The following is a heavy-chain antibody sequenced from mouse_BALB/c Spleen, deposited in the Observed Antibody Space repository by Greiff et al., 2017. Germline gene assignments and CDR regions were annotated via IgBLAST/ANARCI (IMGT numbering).Heavy chain of an antibody. CDR2: INPGSGGT. D-gene: IGHD2-14*01. V-gene: IGHV1-54*01. CDR1: GYAFTNYL. Sequence: QVQLKQPGAELVRPGTSVKVSCKASGYAFTNYLIEWVKQRPGQGLEWIGVINPGSGGTNYNEKFKGKATLTADKSSSTAYMQLSSLTSDGSAVYFCARAGYDEAWFAYWGQGTLVSVSA. CDR3: ARAGYDEAWFAY. J-gene: IGHJ3*01.